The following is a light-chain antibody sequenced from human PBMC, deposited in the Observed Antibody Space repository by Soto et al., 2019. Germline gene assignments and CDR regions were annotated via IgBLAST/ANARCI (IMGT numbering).Light chain of an antibody. CDR1: QGVSSW. CDR2: ATS. J-gene: IGKJ3*01. CDR3: QQTHSFPLT. Sequence: DIQMTQSPTSVSASVGDKVTITCRASQGVSSWLAWYQHKPGKAQNLLMYATSNLHFGVPSRFSGSGSGTDVTLTISSLQPEDFATDDCQQTHSFPLTFGPGTKVDIK. V-gene: IGKV1-12*01.